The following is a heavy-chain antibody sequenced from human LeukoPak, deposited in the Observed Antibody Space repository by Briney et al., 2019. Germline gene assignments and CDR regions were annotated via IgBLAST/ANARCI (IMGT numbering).Heavy chain of an antibody. CDR2: ISAYNGNT. D-gene: IGHD2-15*01. J-gene: IGHJ4*02. CDR1: GYTFTSYG. V-gene: IGHV1-18*01. Sequence: ASVKVSCKASGYTFTSYGISWVRQAPGQGLEWMGWISAYNGNTNYAQKLQGRVTMTTDTSTSTAYMELRSLRSDDTAVYYCARDGTGYCSGGSCYSGASFDYWGQGTLVTVSS. CDR3: ARDGTGYCSGGSCYSGASFDY.